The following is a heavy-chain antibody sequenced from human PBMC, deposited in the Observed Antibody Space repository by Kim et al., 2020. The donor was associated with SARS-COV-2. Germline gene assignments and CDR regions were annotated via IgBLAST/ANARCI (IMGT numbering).Heavy chain of an antibody. Sequence: SETLSLTCAVYGGSFSGYYWSWIRQPPGKGLEWIGEINHSGSTNYNPSLKSRVTISVDTSKNQFPLKLSSVTAADTAVYYCARGSWFGSSEWRLDYWGQGTLVTVSS. CDR3: ARGSWFGSSEWRLDY. CDR2: INHSGST. J-gene: IGHJ4*02. CDR1: GGSFSGYY. D-gene: IGHD3-10*01. V-gene: IGHV4-34*01.